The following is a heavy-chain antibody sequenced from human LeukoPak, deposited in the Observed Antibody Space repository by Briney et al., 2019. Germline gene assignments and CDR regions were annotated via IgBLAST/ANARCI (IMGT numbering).Heavy chain of an antibody. CDR1: GFTFSDYY. D-gene: IGHD5-12*01. CDR3: ARGRYRGYAHYFYGVDV. Sequence: GGSLRLSCAASGFTFSDYYMTWIRQAPGKGLEWVSYISNGGSTIYYADSVKGRFTISRENAKNSVYLQMNSLRAGDTAVYYCARGRYRGYAHYFYGVDVWGQGTTVTVSS. J-gene: IGHJ6*02. CDR2: ISNGGSTI. V-gene: IGHV3-11*04.